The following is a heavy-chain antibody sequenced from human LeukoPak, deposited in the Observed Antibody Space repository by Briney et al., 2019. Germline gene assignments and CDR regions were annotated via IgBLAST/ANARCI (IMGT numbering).Heavy chain of an antibody. Sequence: GASVTVSCKASGYTFTTSGTSWVRQAPGQGLEWMGWISGYNGNTDYAQKFQGRVTMTTDISTSTAYMELRSLRSDDTAVYYCARDVAAAGVDPWGQGTLVIVSS. J-gene: IGHJ5*02. CDR2: ISGYNGNT. D-gene: IGHD6-13*01. V-gene: IGHV1-18*01. CDR1: GYTFTTSG. CDR3: ARDVAAAGVDP.